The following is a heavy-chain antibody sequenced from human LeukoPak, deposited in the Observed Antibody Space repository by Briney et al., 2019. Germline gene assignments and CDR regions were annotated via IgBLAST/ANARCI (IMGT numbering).Heavy chain of an antibody. D-gene: IGHD4-23*01. CDR2: IIPVFDRP. J-gene: IGHJ3*01. Sequence: AASVKVSCKTIGGRFKSHGFSWVRQAPGQGLEWMGGIIPVFDRPTYAQNFEGRATITAGKSTNTTYMEITSLTSDDTAVYYCARDAQWELRAFDVWGRGTMVIVSS. CDR3: ARDAQWELRAFDV. V-gene: IGHV1-69*06. CDR1: GGRFKSHG.